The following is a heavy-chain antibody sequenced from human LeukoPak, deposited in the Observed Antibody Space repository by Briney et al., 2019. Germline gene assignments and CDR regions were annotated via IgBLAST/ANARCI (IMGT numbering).Heavy chain of an antibody. Sequence: SETLSLTCTVSGGSISSGNYWTWIRQPAGKGLEWIGRIYASGGTRYNPSLNSRLTISLDTSNNQFFLNLTSVTAADTAMYYCARGFWSGSFFDFWGQGSLVTVSS. CDR2: IYASGGT. D-gene: IGHD3-3*01. V-gene: IGHV4-61*02. CDR3: ARGFWSGSFFDF. CDR1: GGSISSGNY. J-gene: IGHJ4*02.